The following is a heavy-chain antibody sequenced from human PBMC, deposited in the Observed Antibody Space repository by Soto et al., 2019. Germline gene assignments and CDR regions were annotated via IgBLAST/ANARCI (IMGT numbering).Heavy chain of an antibody. CDR2: IKSKTDGGTT. CDR1: GFTFSNAW. J-gene: IGHJ6*02. Sequence: GGSLRLSCAASGFTFSNAWMNWVRQAPGKGLEWVGRIKSKTDGGTTDYAAPVKGRFTISRDDSKNTLYLQMNSLKTEDTAVYYCTTSTYCSGGSCYYYYYGMDVWGQGTTVTVSS. V-gene: IGHV3-15*07. D-gene: IGHD2-15*01. CDR3: TTSTYCSGGSCYYYYYGMDV.